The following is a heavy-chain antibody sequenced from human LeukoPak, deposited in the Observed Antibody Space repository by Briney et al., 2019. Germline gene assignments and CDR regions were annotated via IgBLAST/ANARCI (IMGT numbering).Heavy chain of an antibody. J-gene: IGHJ4*02. D-gene: IGHD5-12*01. Sequence: GGSLRLSCAPSGFTVSSNYMSWVRQAPGKGLEWVSVIYSGGDTYYADSVKGRFTISRDNSKNTLYLQMNTLRAEDTAVYYCARASGYSGYDPFDYWGQGTLVTVSS. CDR2: IYSGGDT. V-gene: IGHV3-53*01. CDR1: GFTVSSNY. CDR3: ARASGYSGYDPFDY.